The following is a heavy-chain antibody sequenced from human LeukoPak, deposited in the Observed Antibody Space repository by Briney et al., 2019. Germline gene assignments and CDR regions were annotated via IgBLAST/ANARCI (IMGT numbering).Heavy chain of an antibody. Sequence: ASVKVSCKASGYTFTSYGISWVRQAPGQGLEWMGWISAYNGNTNYAQKLQGRVTITTDTSTSTAYMELRSLRSDDTAVYYCASKVGVVPAAIGKGDYYGMDVWGQGTTVTVSS. V-gene: IGHV1-18*01. J-gene: IGHJ6*02. CDR2: ISAYNGNT. CDR1: GYTFTSYG. D-gene: IGHD2-2*02. CDR3: ASKVGVVPAAIGKGDYYGMDV.